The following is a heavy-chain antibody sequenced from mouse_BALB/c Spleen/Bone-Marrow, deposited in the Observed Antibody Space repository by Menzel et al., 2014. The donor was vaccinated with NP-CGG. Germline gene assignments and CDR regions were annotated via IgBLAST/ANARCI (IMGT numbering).Heavy chain of an antibody. CDR3: AGLGGRYGVFDY. D-gene: IGHD2-14*01. V-gene: IGHV1S81*02. CDR1: GYTFTSYW. J-gene: IGHJ2*01. Sequence: QVQLKESGAELVRPGVSVKLSCKASGYTFTSYWMHWIKQRPEQGLERIGEINPSNGGTNYNEKFKSKATLTVDKSSSTAYMQLSSLTSEDSAVYYCAGLGGRYGVFDYWGQGTTLTVSS. CDR2: INPSNGGT.